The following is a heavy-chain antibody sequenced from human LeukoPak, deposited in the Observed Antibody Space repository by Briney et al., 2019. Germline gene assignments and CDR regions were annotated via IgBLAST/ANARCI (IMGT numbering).Heavy chain of an antibody. CDR1: GFTFSSYA. D-gene: IGHD3-3*01. V-gene: IGHV3-33*08. J-gene: IGHJ6*02. CDR2: IWYDGSNK. Sequence: GRSLRLSCAASGFTFSSYAMHWVRQAPGKGLEWVAVIWYDGSNKYYADSVKGRFTISRDNSKNTLYLQMNSLRAEDTAVYYCARDSRFLEWISPGTYYYGMDVWGQGTTVTVSS. CDR3: ARDSRFLEWISPGTYYYGMDV.